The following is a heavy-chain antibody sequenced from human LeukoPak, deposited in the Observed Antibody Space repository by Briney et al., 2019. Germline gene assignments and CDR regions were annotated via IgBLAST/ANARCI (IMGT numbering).Heavy chain of an antibody. CDR1: GYTFTIYY. D-gene: IGHD1-26*01. CDR2: LPPSGGST. J-gene: IGHJ4*02. CDR3: ARDDYSGSYRSGYYFDY. Sequence: ASVKVSCKASGYTFTIYYMHWVRDASGQGLEWMGILPPSGGSTSYVQNFQGRVTMTRDTSTSTVYMELSSLRSEDTAVYYCARDDYSGSYRSGYYFDYWGQGTLVTVSS. V-gene: IGHV1-46*03.